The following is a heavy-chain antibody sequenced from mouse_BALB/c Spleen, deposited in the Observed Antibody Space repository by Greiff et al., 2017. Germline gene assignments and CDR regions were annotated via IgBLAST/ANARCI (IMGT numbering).Heavy chain of an antibody. D-gene: IGHD2-4*01. CDR2: INPYNDGT. J-gene: IGHJ3*01. V-gene: IGHV1-14*01. Sequence: VQLQQSGPELVKPGASVKMSCKASGYTFTSYVMHWVKQKPGQGLEWIGYINPYNDGTKYNEKFKGKATLTSDKSSSTAYMELSSLTSEDSAVYYCARNEITTGAWFAYWGQGTLVTVSA. CDR1: GYTFTSYV. CDR3: ARNEITTGAWFAY.